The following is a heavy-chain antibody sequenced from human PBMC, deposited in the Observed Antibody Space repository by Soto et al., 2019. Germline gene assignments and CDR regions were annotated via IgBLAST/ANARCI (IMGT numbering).Heavy chain of an antibody. J-gene: IGHJ4*02. D-gene: IGHD4-17*01. CDR2: ISHTGRT. Sequence: KTSQTLSLTGSVSTGSMRTYYWTWIRQSPGKGLEWIGQISHTGRTKYNPSLKSRFPISVDTSRKQLSLTLTSLTTPDTALYYGYRDDTTGLSEYWCQGTVVTVSS. CDR1: TGSMRTYY. CDR3: YRDDTTGLSEY. V-gene: IGHV4-59*01.